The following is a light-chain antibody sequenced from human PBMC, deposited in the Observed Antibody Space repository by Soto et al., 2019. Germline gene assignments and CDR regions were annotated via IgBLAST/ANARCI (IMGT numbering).Light chain of an antibody. Sequence: QSALTQPASVSGSPGQSITISCTGTSSDVGGYNDVSWYQQHPGKAPKLMIYEVSNRPSGVSNRFSGSKSGNTSSLTISGLQAEDEADYYCRSYTSSSTYVFGTGTKLTVL. V-gene: IGLV2-14*01. CDR1: SSDVGGYND. CDR2: EVS. J-gene: IGLJ1*01. CDR3: RSYTSSSTYV.